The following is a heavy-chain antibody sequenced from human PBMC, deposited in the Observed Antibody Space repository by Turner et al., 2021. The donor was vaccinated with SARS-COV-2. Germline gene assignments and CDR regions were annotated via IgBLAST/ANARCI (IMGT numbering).Heavy chain of an antibody. J-gene: IGHJ4*02. V-gene: IGHV3-30*18. CDR3: AKDGAPFLLYFGEPTFYFDY. Sequence: QVQLVESGGGVVQPGRSLRLSCAASGVTFSSYGMHWVRQAPGKGLEWVAVISYDGSNKYYADSVKGRFTISRNNSQNTLNLQMNSLRAEDTAVYYCAKDGAPFLLYFGEPTFYFDYWGQGTLLTVSS. CDR2: ISYDGSNK. D-gene: IGHD3-10*01. CDR1: GVTFSSYG.